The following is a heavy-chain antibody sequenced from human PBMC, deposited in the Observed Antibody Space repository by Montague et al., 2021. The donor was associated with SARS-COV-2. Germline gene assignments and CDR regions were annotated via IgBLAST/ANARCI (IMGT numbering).Heavy chain of an antibody. D-gene: IGHD3-22*01. CDR2: INHRGST. Sequence: SETLSLTCAVYDGSFSDYSWTWIRQPPGKGLEWIGEINHRGSTNYNPSLKSRVTIPVDTSKNQFSLKMTSVTAEVTVVYYCARGRQHINMVVVVVTGGEYYFDFWGQGTLVAVPS. CDR3: ARGRQHINMVVVVVTGGEYYFDF. J-gene: IGHJ4*02. CDR1: DGSFSDYS. V-gene: IGHV4-34*01.